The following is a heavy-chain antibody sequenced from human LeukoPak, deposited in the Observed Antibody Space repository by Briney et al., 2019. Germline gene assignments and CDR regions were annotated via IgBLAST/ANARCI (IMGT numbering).Heavy chain of an antibody. D-gene: IGHD2-2*01. CDR3: AREQVVVGRGYYGMDV. CDR2: MYSGGST. Sequence: QPGGSLRLSCAASGFTFSDAWMHWVRQAPGKGLEWVSVMYSGGSTFYGDSVKGRFTISRDNSMNTLYLQMNSLRVDDTAVYYCAREQVVVGRGYYGMDVWGQGTTVTVSS. J-gene: IGHJ6*02. CDR1: GFTFSDAW. V-gene: IGHV3-66*01.